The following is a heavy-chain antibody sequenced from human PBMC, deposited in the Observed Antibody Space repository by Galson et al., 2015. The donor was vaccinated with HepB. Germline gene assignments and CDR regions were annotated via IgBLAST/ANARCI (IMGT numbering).Heavy chain of an antibody. V-gene: IGHV3-23*01. J-gene: IGHJ4*02. CDR3: AKWAPYGAREGGFDC. CDR1: GFTFSSLA. D-gene: IGHD4/OR15-4a*01. CDR2: ITIDGDGT. Sequence: SLRLSCAASGFTFSSLALGWVRQAPGKGLEWVSLITIDGDGTFYADSVKGRSTISRDNSKNTVDLQMSSLRVEDTALYYCAKWAPYGAREGGFDCWGQGTLVTVSS.